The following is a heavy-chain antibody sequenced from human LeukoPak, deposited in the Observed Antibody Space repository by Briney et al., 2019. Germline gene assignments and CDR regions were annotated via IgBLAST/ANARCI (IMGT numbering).Heavy chain of an antibody. Sequence: ASVKVSFKASGYTFTDYYMHWVRQAPGQGFEWMGWINPNDGDTNYAQKFQGRVTMTRDTPISTAHMEVSRLRSDDTAVYYCARANFLYCSSSTCLFHYWGQGTLVPVSS. D-gene: IGHD2-2*01. V-gene: IGHV1-2*02. J-gene: IGHJ4*02. CDR2: INPNDGDT. CDR1: GYTFTDYY. CDR3: ARANFLYCSSSTCLFHY.